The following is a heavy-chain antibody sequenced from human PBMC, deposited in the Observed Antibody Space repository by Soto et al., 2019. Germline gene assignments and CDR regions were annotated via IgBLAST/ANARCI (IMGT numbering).Heavy chain of an antibody. CDR1: CYTFTSYG. D-gene: IGHD6-13*01. CDR3: ARDRWAQQQLAHFDY. CDR2: ISAYNGNT. V-gene: IGHV1-18*01. Sequence: ASVQVSCKASCYTFTSYGIIWVRQAPGQGLEWMGWISAYNGNTNYAQKLQGRVTMTTDTSTSTAYMELRSLRSDDTAVYYCARDRWAQQQLAHFDYWGQGTLVTVSS. J-gene: IGHJ4*02.